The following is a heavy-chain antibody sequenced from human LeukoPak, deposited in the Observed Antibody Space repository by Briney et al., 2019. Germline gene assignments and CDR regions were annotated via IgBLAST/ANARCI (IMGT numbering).Heavy chain of an antibody. V-gene: IGHV4-39*01. CDR3: ARQNGGTRNAFDI. J-gene: IGHJ3*02. CDR2: IYYSGST. CDR1: GGSISSSSYY. Sequence: KPSETLSLTCTVSGGSISSSSYYWGWIRQPPGKGLEWIGSIYYSGSTYYNPSLKSRVTISVDTSKNQFSLKLSSVTAADTAVYYCARQNGGTRNAFDIWGQGTMVTVSS. D-gene: IGHD4-23*01.